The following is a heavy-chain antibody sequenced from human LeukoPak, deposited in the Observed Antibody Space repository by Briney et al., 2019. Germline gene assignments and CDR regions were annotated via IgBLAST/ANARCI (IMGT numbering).Heavy chain of an antibody. V-gene: IGHV4-30-2*01. CDR3: ARGFAGYCSSTSCPPAANWFDP. D-gene: IGHD2-2*01. CDR1: GGSISSGGYY. Sequence: PSQTLSLTCTVSGGSISSGGYYWSWIRQPPGKGLEWIGYIYHSGSTYYNPSLKSRVTISVDRPKNQFSLKLSSVTAADTAVYYCARGFAGYCSSTSCPPAANWFDPWGQGTLVTVSS. CDR2: IYHSGST. J-gene: IGHJ5*02.